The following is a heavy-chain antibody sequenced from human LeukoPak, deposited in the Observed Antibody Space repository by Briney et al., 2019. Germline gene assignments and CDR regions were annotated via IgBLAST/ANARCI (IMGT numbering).Heavy chain of an antibody. J-gene: IGHJ6*02. CDR1: GLTVSSNY. D-gene: IGHD3-10*01. CDR2: ISGGYGST. V-gene: IGHV3-23*01. CDR3: AKYLFSPIMDV. Sequence: GGSLRLSCSASGLTVSSNYMSWVRQAPGKGLEWVSSISGGYGSTYYADSVKGRFTISRDNSKNTLYLQMNSLRVEDTAVYYCAKYLFSPIMDVWGQGTTVTVSS.